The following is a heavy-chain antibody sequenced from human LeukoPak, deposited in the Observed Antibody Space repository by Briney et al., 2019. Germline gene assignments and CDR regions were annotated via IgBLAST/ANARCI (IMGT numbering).Heavy chain of an antibody. Sequence: SETLSLTCAVYGGSFSGYYWSWIRQPPGKGLEWIGEINHSGSTNYNPSLKSRVTISVDTSKNQFSLKLSSVTAADTAVYYCARRYYYGSGSYSNWGQGTLVTVSS. CDR2: INHSGST. V-gene: IGHV4-34*01. J-gene: IGHJ4*02. D-gene: IGHD3-10*01. CDR3: ARRYYYGSGSYSN. CDR1: GGSFSGYY.